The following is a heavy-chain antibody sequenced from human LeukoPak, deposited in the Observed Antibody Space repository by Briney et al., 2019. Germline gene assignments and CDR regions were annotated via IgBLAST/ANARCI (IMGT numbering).Heavy chain of an antibody. CDR3: AKGRYCSGGNCYRTFDC. Sequence: PGGSLRLSCAASGFTFSSYAMSWVRQAPGKGLEWVSAISGSGGSTYYADSVKGRFTISRDNSKNTLYLQMNSLGAEDTAVYYCAKGRYCSGGNCYRTFDCWGQGTLVTVSS. CDR2: ISGSGGST. J-gene: IGHJ4*02. CDR1: GFTFSSYA. V-gene: IGHV3-23*01. D-gene: IGHD2-15*01.